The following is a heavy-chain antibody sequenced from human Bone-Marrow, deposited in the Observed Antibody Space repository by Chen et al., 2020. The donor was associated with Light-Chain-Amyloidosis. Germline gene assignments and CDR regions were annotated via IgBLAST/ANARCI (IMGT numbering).Heavy chain of an antibody. J-gene: IGHJ5*02. V-gene: IGHV4-39*01. D-gene: IGHD4-4*01. CDR3: ARAVDYSNYGWFDP. CDR2: VYYSGRT. CDR1: GGSTRSSSHY. Sequence: QVQLQESGRGLMKPSETLSLTCSVSGGSTRSSSHYWGWIRQPPRKGLEWIGSVYYSGRTYYSPFLKSRVSISIDTSKNQFTLRLTSVTAADSAVYFCARAVDYSNYGWFDPWGQGTLVTVSS.